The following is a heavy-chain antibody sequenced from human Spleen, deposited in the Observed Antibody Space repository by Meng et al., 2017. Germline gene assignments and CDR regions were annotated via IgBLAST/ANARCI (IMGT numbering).Heavy chain of an antibody. D-gene: IGHD4-11*01. Sequence: SETLSPTCVVPGGSFSDYYWSWIRQLPGKGLEWIGEINHSGSTNYNPSLESRATISVDTSQNNLSLKLSSVTAADSAVYYCARGPTTMAHDFDYWGQGTLVTVSS. CDR1: GGSFSDYY. J-gene: IGHJ4*02. V-gene: IGHV4-34*01. CDR3: ARGPTTMAHDFDY. CDR2: INHSGST.